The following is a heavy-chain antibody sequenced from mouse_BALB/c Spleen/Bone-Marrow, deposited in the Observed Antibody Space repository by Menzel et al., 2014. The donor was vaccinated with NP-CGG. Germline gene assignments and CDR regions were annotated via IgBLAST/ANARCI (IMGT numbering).Heavy chain of an antibody. CDR1: GFNIKDTY. J-gene: IGHJ3*01. CDR3: AMYYYGSSLFAY. D-gene: IGHD1-1*01. V-gene: IGHV14-3*02. CDR2: IDPANGNT. Sequence: EVQLQQSGVELVKPGASVKLSCTASGFNIKDTYMHWVKQRPEQGLEWIGRIDPANGNTKYDPKFQGKATITADTSSNTAYLQLSSLTSEGTAVYYCAMYYYGSSLFAYWGQGTLVTVSA.